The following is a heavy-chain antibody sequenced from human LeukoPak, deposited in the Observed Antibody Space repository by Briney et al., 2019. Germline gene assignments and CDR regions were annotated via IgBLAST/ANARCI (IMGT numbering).Heavy chain of an antibody. CDR3: ARGLPYDFNYYYGMDV. Sequence: GGSLRLSCAASGFTFDDYGMSWVRQAPGKGLEWVSGINWNGGSTGYADSVKGRFTISRDNAKNSLYLQMNSLRAEDTALYHCARGLPYDFNYYYGMDVWGQGTTVTVSS. CDR1: GFTFDDYG. D-gene: IGHD3-3*01. CDR2: INWNGGST. J-gene: IGHJ6*02. V-gene: IGHV3-20*01.